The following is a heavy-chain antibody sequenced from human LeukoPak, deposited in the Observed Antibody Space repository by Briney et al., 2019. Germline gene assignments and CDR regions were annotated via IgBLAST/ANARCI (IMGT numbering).Heavy chain of an antibody. J-gene: IGHJ3*02. CDR1: AGSISSYY. CDR3: ARVRTYYYDSSGFDAFDI. V-gene: IGHV4-59*01. Sequence: PSETLSLTCTVSAGSISSYYWSWIRQPPRKGLEWVGYIYYSGSTNYNPSLKSRVTISVDTSKNQFSLKLSSVTAADTAVYYCARVRTYYYDSSGFDAFDIWGQGTMVTVSS. CDR2: IYYSGST. D-gene: IGHD3-22*01.